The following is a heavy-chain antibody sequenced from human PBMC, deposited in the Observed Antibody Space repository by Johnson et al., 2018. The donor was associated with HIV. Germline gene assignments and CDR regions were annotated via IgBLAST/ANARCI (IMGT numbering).Heavy chain of an antibody. CDR2: LWSGGDT. CDR1: GLSVSNNY. CDR3: ARACRDGYTCDVYDI. Sequence: VQLVESGGGLVQPGGSLRLSCAASGLSVSNNYMSWVRQAPGKGLEWVSVLWSGGDTYYADSVRGRFTISRDNSKNTLYLQMNSLRAEDTAVYYCARACRDGYTCDVYDIWGQGTMVTVSS. D-gene: IGHD5-24*01. J-gene: IGHJ3*02. V-gene: IGHV3-66*01.